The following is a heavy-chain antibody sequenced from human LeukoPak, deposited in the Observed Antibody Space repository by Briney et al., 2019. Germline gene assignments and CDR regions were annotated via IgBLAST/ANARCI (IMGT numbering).Heavy chain of an antibody. J-gene: IGHJ4*02. CDR1: GYTFTSYA. Sequence: EASVKVSCKASGYTFTSYAMHWVRQAPGQRLEWMGWINAGNGNTKYSQEFQGRVTITRDTSASTAYMELSSLRSEDMAVYYCARGGSGWYSDYYFDYWGQGTLVTVSS. D-gene: IGHD6-19*01. CDR2: INAGNGNT. CDR3: ARGGSGWYSDYYFDY. V-gene: IGHV1-3*03.